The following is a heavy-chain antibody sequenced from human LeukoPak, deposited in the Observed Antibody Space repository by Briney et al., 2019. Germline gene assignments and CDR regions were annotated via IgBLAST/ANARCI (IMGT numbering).Heavy chain of an antibody. CDR1: GFTFSGYE. V-gene: IGHV3-48*03. Sequence: GGSLRLSCAASGFTFSGYEMNWVRQAPGKGLEWVSYISSSGSTIYYADSVKGRFTISRDNAKNSLYLQMNSLRAEDTAVYYCARRLGSRYYFDYWGQGTLVTVSS. CDR2: ISSSGSTI. CDR3: ARRLGSRYYFDY. J-gene: IGHJ4*02. D-gene: IGHD7-27*01.